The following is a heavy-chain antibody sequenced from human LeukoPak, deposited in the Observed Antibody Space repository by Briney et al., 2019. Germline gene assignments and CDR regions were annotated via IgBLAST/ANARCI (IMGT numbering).Heavy chain of an antibody. CDR2: INPDSGGA. J-gene: IGHJ4*02. V-gene: IGHV1-2*02. Sequence: EASVKVSCKTSGFTFTGYYIHWVRQAPGQGFEWIGWINPDSGGADYAQKFQGRVTMTRDTSISTVYMELNSLTSDDTAVYYCARDLDDSSGDDYWGQGTLVTVSS. D-gene: IGHD3-22*01. CDR3: ARDLDDSSGDDY. CDR1: GFTFTGYY.